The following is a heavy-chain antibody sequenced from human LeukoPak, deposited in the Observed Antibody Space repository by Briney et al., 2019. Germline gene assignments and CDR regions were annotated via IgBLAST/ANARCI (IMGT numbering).Heavy chain of an antibody. D-gene: IGHD1-26*01. CDR3: ARGSGWELSGMYDFDM. J-gene: IGHJ3*02. CDR2: IFYSGSS. V-gene: IGHV4-59*01. Sequence: TSETLSLTCTVSGGSIGNYYWSWIRQPPGRGLEWIGYIFYSGSSNYNPSLKSRVTISVDTSRNQFSLKLSSVTAADTAVYYCARGSGWELSGMYDFDMWGQGTMVTVSS. CDR1: GGSIGNYY.